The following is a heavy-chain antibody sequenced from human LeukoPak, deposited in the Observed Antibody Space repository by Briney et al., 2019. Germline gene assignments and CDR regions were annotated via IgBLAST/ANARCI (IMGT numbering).Heavy chain of an antibody. J-gene: IGHJ4*02. CDR2: IKQDGSEK. D-gene: IGHD5-18*01. Sequence: GGSLRLSCAASGFTFSSYWMSWVRQAPGKGLELVANIKQDGSEKYYVDSVKGRFTISRDNAKNSLYLQMNSLRAEDTAVYYCARAPVDTAMVTEDYWGQGTLVTVSS. CDR3: ARAPVDTAMVTEDY. V-gene: IGHV3-7*01. CDR1: GFTFSSYW.